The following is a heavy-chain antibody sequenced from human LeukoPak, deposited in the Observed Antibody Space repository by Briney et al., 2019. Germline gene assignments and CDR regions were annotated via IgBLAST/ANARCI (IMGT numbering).Heavy chain of an antibody. D-gene: IGHD6-13*01. V-gene: IGHV1-18*01. CDR3: AKAHYSVAAAGMSDD. Sequence: AAVKVSCKASGYTFTSYGINWVRQAPGQGLEWMGWISAYNGNTNYAQKVQGRVTMTTYTSTSTAYMELRSLRSDDTAVYNCAKAHYSVAAAGMSDDWRQGNLVTVSS. CDR2: ISAYNGNT. CDR1: GYTFTSYG. J-gene: IGHJ4*02.